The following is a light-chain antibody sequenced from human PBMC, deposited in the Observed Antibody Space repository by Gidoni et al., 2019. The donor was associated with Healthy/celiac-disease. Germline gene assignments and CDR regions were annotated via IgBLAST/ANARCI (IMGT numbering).Light chain of an antibody. CDR3: QQRSNWPPLT. CDR1: QSVSSY. J-gene: IGKJ4*01. Sequence: IVLTQSPATLSLSPGERATLSCRASQSVSSYLAWYQQKPGQAPRLLIYDASNRATGIPARFSGSGSGTDSTLTISSLEPEDFAVYYCQQRSNWPPLTFGGXTKVEIK. CDR2: DAS. V-gene: IGKV3-11*01.